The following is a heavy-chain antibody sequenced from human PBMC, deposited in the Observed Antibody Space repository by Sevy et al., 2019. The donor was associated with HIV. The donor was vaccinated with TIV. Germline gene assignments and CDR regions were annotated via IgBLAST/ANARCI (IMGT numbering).Heavy chain of an antibody. Sequence: ASVKVSCKASGYTFTGYYMHWVRQAPGQGLEWMGWINPNSGGTNYAQKFQGRVTMTRDTSISPAYMELGRLRSDDTAVYYCATKSRGYSYGFVDYWGQGTLVTVSS. CDR2: INPNSGGT. V-gene: IGHV1-2*02. D-gene: IGHD5-18*01. CDR3: ATKSRGYSYGFVDY. CDR1: GYTFTGYY. J-gene: IGHJ4*02.